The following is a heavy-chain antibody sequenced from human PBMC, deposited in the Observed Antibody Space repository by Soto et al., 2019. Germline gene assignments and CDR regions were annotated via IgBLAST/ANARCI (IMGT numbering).Heavy chain of an antibody. D-gene: IGHD6-6*01. CDR2: INAGNANT. Sequence: GASVKVSCKASKYTFSNYAMHWVRQAPGQRLAWMGWINAGNANTKYSQKFQGRVTITRDTSASTAYMELSSLRSEDTAVYYCASGSSGTKFDYWGLGTLVTVS. CDR1: KYTFSNYA. J-gene: IGHJ4*02. V-gene: IGHV1-3*01. CDR3: ASGSSGTKFDY.